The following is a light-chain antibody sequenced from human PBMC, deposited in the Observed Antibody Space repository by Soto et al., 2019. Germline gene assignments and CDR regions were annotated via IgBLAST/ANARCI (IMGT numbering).Light chain of an antibody. Sequence: EIVMTQSPATPSVSPGERATLSCRASQSVSSNLAWYQQKPGQAPRLLIYGASTRATGIPARFSGSGSGTEFTLTISSLQSEYFAVYYCQQYNNWPFTFGPGTKVDIK. V-gene: IGKV3-15*01. CDR3: QQYNNWPFT. J-gene: IGKJ3*01. CDR2: GAS. CDR1: QSVSSN.